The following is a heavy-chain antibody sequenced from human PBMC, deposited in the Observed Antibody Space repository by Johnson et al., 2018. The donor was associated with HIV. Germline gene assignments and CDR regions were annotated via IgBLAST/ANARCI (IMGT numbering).Heavy chain of an antibody. Sequence: MLLVESGGGLVQPGGSLRLSCAASGFTFSSYWMSWVRQAPGKGLEWVSGISWNSGSIGYADSVKGRFTISRDNAKNSLYLQMNSLRVEDTAVYYCAREQATLFFRASGAAFNIWGQGTMVTVSS. CDR2: ISWNSGSI. CDR3: AREQATLFFRASGAAFNI. D-gene: IGHD3-3*01. J-gene: IGHJ3*02. V-gene: IGHV3-48*04. CDR1: GFTFSSYW.